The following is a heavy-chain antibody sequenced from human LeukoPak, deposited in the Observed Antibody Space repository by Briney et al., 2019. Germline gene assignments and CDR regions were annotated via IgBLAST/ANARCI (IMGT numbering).Heavy chain of an antibody. V-gene: IGHV3-30*18. CDR2: ISYDGSNK. Sequence: GGSLRLSCAGSGFTFSNYGMQWVRQAPGKGLEWVALISYDGSNKFYADSVKGRFTISRDNSKSTLYMQMNSLRTGDTAMYYCANKASGYSLDYWGQGTLVTVSS. CDR3: ANKASGYSLDY. CDR1: GFTFSNYG. D-gene: IGHD5-12*01. J-gene: IGHJ4*02.